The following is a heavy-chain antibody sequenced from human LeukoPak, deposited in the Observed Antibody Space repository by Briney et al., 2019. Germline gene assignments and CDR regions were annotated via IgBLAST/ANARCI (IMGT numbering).Heavy chain of an antibody. D-gene: IGHD6-19*01. CDR2: INPNSGGT. CDR1: GYSFTSYY. J-gene: IGHJ4*02. CDR3: AKSSGWYYFDY. Sequence: ASVKVSCKASGYSFTSYYMHWVRQAPGQGLEWMGWINPNSGGTNYAQKFQGRVTMTRDTSISTAYMELSRLRSDDTAVYYCAKSSGWYYFDYWGQGTLVTVSS. V-gene: IGHV1-2*02.